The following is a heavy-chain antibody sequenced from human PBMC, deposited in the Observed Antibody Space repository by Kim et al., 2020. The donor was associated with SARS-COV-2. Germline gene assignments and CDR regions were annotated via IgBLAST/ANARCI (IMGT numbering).Heavy chain of an antibody. D-gene: IGHD4-17*01. CDR1: GGSFSGYY. J-gene: IGHJ4*02. Sequence: SETLSLTCAVYGGSFSGYYWSWIRQPPGKGLEWIGEINHSGITNYNPSLKSRVTISVDTSKNQFSLKLSSVTAADTAVYYCARLYGDPGDFDYWGQGTPVTVSS. CDR2: INHSGIT. CDR3: ARLYGDPGDFDY. V-gene: IGHV4-34*01.